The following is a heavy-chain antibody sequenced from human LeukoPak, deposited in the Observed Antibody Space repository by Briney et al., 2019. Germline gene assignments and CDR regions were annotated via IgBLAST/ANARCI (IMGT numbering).Heavy chain of an antibody. V-gene: IGHV4-34*01. CDR1: GGSFSGYY. J-gene: IGHJ4*02. CDR2: INHSGST. Sequence: PSETLSLTGAVYGGSFSGYYWSWIRQPPGKGLEWIGEINHSGSTNYNPSLKSRVTISVDTSKNQFSLKLSSVTAADTAVYYCARGPSSGAITFGGVIASPHYDFWGQGTLVTVSS. CDR3: ARGPSSGAITFGGVIASPHYDF. D-gene: IGHD3-16*02.